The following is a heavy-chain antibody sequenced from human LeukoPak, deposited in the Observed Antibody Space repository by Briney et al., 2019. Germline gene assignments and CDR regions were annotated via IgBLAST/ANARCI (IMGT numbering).Heavy chain of an antibody. J-gene: IGHJ3*02. CDR2: VYYSGSS. CDR1: GGSISSYY. D-gene: IGHD1-1*01. CDR3: ARDSRTTTAFDI. Sequence: SETLSPTCTVSGGSISSYYWSWIRQPPGKGLEWSGYVYYSGSSNYNPSLKSRVTISVDTSKTHFSLKLSSVTAADTAVYHCARDSRTTTAFDIWGQGTMVAVSS. V-gene: IGHV4-59*01.